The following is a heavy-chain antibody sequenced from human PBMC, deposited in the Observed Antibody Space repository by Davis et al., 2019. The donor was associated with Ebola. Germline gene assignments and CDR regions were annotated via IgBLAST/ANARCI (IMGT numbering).Heavy chain of an antibody. D-gene: IGHD3-3*01. CDR1: GFIFRNYA. J-gene: IGHJ4*02. CDR3: ARAGFDEVLDY. V-gene: IGHV3-30*04. CDR2: VSHSERES. Sequence: PGGSLRLSCAASGFIFRNYAMHWVRQAPGKGLEWVAVVSHSERESFYADSGKGRFTISRDNSENTLYLQMNSLTADDTSVYYCARAGFDEVLDYWGQGTPVTVSS.